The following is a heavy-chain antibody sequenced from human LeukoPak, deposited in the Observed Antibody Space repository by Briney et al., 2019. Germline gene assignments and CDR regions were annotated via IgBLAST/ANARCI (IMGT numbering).Heavy chain of an antibody. V-gene: IGHV4-39*07. J-gene: IGHJ6*03. Sequence: SETLSLTCTVSGGSISSSSYYWGWIRQPPGKGLEWIGSIYYSGSTYYNPSLKSRVTISVDTSKNQFSLKLSSVTAADTAVYYCARAVIPAAMWHSYYFMDVWGKGTTVTISS. D-gene: IGHD2-2*01. CDR3: ARAVIPAAMWHSYYFMDV. CDR2: IYYSGST. CDR1: GGSISSSSYY.